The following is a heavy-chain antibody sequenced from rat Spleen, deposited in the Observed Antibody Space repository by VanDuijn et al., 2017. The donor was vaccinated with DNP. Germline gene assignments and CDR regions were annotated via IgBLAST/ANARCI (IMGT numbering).Heavy chain of an antibody. V-gene: IGHV5-7*01. CDR3: ARHRTIMPYYYSMDA. CDR1: GFTFNDYY. J-gene: IGHJ4*01. CDR2: ISYNGGTP. D-gene: IGHD1-12*01. Sequence: EVLLVESDGGLVQPGRSLKLSCAFSGFTFNDYYMPWVRQSPETGLEWVATISYNGGTPYYRDSVKGRFTISRDNAQSTLYLQMDSLRSEDTATYYCARHRTIMPYYYSMDAWGQGASVTVSS.